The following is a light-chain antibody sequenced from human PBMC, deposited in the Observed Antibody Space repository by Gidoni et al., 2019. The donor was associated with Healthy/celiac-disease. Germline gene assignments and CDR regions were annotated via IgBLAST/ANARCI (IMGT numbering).Light chain of an antibody. V-gene: IGKV1-9*01. CDR1: QGISSY. Sequence: IQLTQSPSSLSASVGDRVTITCRASQGISSYLAWYQQKPGKAPKLLIYAASTLQSGVPSRFSGSGSGTDFTLPVSSLQPEDFATYSCQQLNSYLFTFGPGTKVDI. J-gene: IGKJ3*01. CDR3: QQLNSYLFT. CDR2: AAS.